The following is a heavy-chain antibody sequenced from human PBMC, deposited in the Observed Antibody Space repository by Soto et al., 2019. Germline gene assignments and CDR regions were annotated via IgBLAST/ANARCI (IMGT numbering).Heavy chain of an antibody. Sequence: PSETLSLTCPVYGESFSGYYWRWIRQPPGKGLEWIGKINHRGSTNHNPSLKSRVTKSVDTSKNQFSLKLSSVTAADTAVYYCARDRGVGATTDDWGQGTLVTVAS. CDR2: INHRGST. CDR1: GESFSGYY. CDR3: ARDRGVGATTDD. J-gene: IGHJ4*02. V-gene: IGHV4-34*01. D-gene: IGHD1-26*01.